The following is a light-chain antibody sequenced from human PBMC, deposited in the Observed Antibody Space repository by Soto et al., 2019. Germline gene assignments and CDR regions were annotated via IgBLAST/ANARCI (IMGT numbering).Light chain of an antibody. CDR1: SSDVGGYNF. J-gene: IGLJ1*01. V-gene: IGLV2-14*01. CDR2: DVS. CDR3: SSYTSINTHV. Sequence: QSALTQPASVSGSPGQSITISCTGTSSDVGGYNFVSWYQQHPGKAPKLIISDVSNRPSGVSTRFSGSKSGNTASLTISGRQAEDEADYYCSSYTSINTHVFGTWTKVTVL.